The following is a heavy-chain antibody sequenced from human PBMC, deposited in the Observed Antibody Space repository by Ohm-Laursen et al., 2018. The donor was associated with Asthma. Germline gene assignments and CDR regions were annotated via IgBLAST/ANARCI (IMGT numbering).Heavy chain of an antibody. CDR1: GGSISSSSYY. D-gene: IGHD2-2*01. J-gene: IGHJ4*02. CDR3: ARSQVVPAASFDY. Sequence: GTLSLTCTVSGGSISSSSYYWGWIRQPPGKGLEWIGSIYYSGSTYYNPSLKSRVTISVDTSKNQFSLKLSSVTAADTAVYYCARSQVVPAASFDYWGQGTLVTVSS. V-gene: IGHV4-39*01. CDR2: IYYSGST.